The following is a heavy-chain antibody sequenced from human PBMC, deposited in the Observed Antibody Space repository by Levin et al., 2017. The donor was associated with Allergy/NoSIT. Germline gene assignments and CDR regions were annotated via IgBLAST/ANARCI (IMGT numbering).Heavy chain of an antibody. D-gene: IGHD6-19*01. CDR2: ISDSAST. V-gene: IGHV4-59*08. Sequence: SETLSLTCTVSGGSIPSYFWNWIRQPPGKGLEWIGLISDSASTSYNPSLKSRATISLDMSKNQFSLRLSSVTAADTAVYYCVRQSGQWLAYTFENWGQGTMVTVSS. J-gene: IGHJ3*02. CDR1: GGSIPSYF. CDR3: VRQSGQWLAYTFEN.